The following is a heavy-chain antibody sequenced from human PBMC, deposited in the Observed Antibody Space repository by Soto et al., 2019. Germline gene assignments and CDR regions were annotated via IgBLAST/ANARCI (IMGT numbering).Heavy chain of an antibody. CDR2: IATYNSNK. CDR1: GDTFTNFG. D-gene: IGHD3-10*01. Sequence: HLVQSGPEVKQPGASVTVSCKTSGDTFTNFGLSWVRQAPGQGLEWMGWIATYNSNKNYAQKFQGRLTLTTDTSTSNAYMELKSLGYDDTAVYYCARVLRGVVNWFDPWGQGTLVTVSS. CDR3: ARVLRGVVNWFDP. J-gene: IGHJ5*02. V-gene: IGHV1-18*01.